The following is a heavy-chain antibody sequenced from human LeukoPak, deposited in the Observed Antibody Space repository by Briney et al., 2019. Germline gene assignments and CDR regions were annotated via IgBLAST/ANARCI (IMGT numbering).Heavy chain of an antibody. CDR3: ARRGGGRWCYP. D-gene: IGHD3-16*01. Sequence: PSETLSLTCTVSGGSISSGDYYWGWIRQYSGKGLEWIGYIYYSGITYYNPSLKSRVTISVDTSKNQFSLQLTSVTAAETAVYYCARRGGGRWCYPWGQGTLVTVSS. V-gene: IGHV4-31*03. CDR1: GGSISSGDYY. J-gene: IGHJ5*02. CDR2: IYYSGIT.